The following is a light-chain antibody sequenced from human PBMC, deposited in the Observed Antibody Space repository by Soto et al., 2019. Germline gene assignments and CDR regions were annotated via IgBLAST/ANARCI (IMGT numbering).Light chain of an antibody. J-gene: IGKJ3*01. CDR3: QHYYEIPLT. V-gene: IGKV4-1*01. CDR2: WAS. CDR1: QSVLSRSNNKNY. Sequence: DIAMTQCPDSLAVSLGERATINCKSSQSVLSRSNNKNYLAWYQQKPGQPPKLLIYWASTRESGVPDRFSGSGSGTDFTLTITSLQAEDVAVYYCQHYYEIPLTFGPGTKVDIK.